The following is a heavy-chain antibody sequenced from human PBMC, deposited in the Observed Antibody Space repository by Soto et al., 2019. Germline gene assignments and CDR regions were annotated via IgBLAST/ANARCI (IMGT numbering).Heavy chain of an antibody. CDR2: NSAYNGNT. D-gene: IGHD2-15*01. V-gene: IGHV1-18*01. J-gene: IGHJ4*02. Sequence: ASVKVSCKASGYTFTSYGISWVRQAPGQGLEWMGWNSAYNGNTNYAQKLPGRVTMTTDTSTSKAYMELRSLRSDDTAVYSSARDSYCSGGSCYAPPFDYWGQGTLVTVSS. CDR3: ARDSYCSGGSCYAPPFDY. CDR1: GYTFTSYG.